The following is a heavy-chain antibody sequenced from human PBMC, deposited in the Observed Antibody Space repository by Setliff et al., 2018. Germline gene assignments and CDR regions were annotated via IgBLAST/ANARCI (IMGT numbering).Heavy chain of an antibody. J-gene: IGHJ6*03. CDR3: AREQSLHPPGYYYMDV. CDR1: GGSISSYY. D-gene: IGHD6-19*01. V-gene: IGHV4-4*07. CDR2: IYIGGRA. Sequence: PSETLSLTCTVSGGSISSYYWSWIRQPAGKGLEWFGHIYIGGRANYNPALKSRVTMSIDTSKNQFSLKLQPVTAADMAVYYCAREQSLHPPGYYYMDVWAKGTTVTVSS.